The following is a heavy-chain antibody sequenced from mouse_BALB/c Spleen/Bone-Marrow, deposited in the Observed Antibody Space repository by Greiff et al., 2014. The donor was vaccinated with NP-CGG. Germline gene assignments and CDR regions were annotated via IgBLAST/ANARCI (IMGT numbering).Heavy chain of an antibody. J-gene: IGHJ1*01. CDR2: ISYSGST. CDR1: GYSITSDYA. V-gene: IGHV3-2*02. Sequence: VQLQQSGPGLVKPSQSLSLTCTVTGYSITSDYAWNWIRQFPGNKLEWMGYISYSGSTSYNPSLKSRISITRDTSKNQFFLQLNSVTTEDTATYYCARDYWYFDVWGAGPRSPSPQ. CDR3: ARDYWYFDV.